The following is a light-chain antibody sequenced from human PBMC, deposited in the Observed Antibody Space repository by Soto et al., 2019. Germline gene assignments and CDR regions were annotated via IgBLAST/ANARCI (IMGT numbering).Light chain of an antibody. Sequence: EIVMTQSPATLSVSPGERATFSCRASQSVSSNLAWYQQKPGQAPRLLIYGASTRATGIPARFSGSGSGTEFTLTISSLQSEDFAVYYCQQYNNWPPYTFGQGTKLEIK. J-gene: IGKJ2*01. V-gene: IGKV3-15*01. CDR3: QQYNNWPPYT. CDR2: GAS. CDR1: QSVSSN.